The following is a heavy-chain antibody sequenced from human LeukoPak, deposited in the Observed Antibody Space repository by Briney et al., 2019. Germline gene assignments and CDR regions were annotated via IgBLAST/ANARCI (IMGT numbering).Heavy chain of an antibody. CDR2: VRDNGES. J-gene: IGHJ3*02. D-gene: IGHD1-14*01. Sequence: MSSETLSLTCTVSGGSITGYYWSWIRQPPGKGLEWIAYVRDNGESNYNPSLKSRVTMSVDTRNNQISLRLNFVTAADTAIYYCARQPAGTAAFDIWGLGTMVTVSS. V-gene: IGHV4-59*08. CDR1: GGSITGYY. CDR3: ARQPAGTAAFDI.